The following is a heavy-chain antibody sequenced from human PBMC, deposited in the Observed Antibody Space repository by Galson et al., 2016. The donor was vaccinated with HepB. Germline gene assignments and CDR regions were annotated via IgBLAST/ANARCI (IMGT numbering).Heavy chain of an antibody. Sequence: LRLSCAVSGLTVSGDYMSWVRQAPGKGLEWVSVLYRDGSTYYADSVEGRFTVSRDNAKNTLYMQMNSLRAEDTAVYYCARESPTTAGAFDIWGRGTMVTVSS. V-gene: IGHV3-53*01. CDR1: GLTVSGDY. J-gene: IGHJ3*02. CDR3: ARESPTTAGAFDI. CDR2: LYRDGST. D-gene: IGHD4-17*01.